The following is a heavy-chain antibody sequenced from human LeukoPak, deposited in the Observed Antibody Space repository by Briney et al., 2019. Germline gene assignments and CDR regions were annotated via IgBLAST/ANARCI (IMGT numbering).Heavy chain of an antibody. D-gene: IGHD6-6*01. CDR2: ISSSGSTT. CDR3: ARAYSSSTFDY. CDR1: GFTFSSYE. J-gene: IGHJ4*02. V-gene: IGHV3-48*03. Sequence: GGSLRLSCAASGFTFSSYEMNWVRQAPGKGLEWVSYISSSGSTTNYADSVKGRFTISRDNAKNSLHLQMNSLRAEDTAVYYCARAYSSSTFDYWGQGTLVTVSS.